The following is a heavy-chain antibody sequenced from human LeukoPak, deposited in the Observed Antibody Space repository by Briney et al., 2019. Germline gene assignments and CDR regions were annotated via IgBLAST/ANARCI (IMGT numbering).Heavy chain of an antibody. V-gene: IGHV3-21*01. Sequence: GGSLRLSCAASGFTFSSYSMNWVRQAPGKGLEWVSSISSSSSYIYYADSVKGRFTISRDNAKNSLYLQMNSLRAEDTAVYYCARQLVRGFGFDYWGQGTLVTV. J-gene: IGHJ4*02. CDR1: GFTFSSYS. CDR3: ARQLVRGFGFDY. D-gene: IGHD6-6*01. CDR2: ISSSSSYI.